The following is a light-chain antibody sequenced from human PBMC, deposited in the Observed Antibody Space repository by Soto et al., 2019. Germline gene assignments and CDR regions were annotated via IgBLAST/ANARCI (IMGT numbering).Light chain of an antibody. Sequence: DIQMTQSPSTLSSSVGDRVTITCRASQNIRSWLAWYQQKPGKAPRLLIYEASSLESGVPSRLSGSGSGTEFTLTISSLQPDDYATFYCQQYDSSSTFGGGTKVDIK. V-gene: IGKV1-5*03. CDR2: EAS. CDR1: QNIRSW. CDR3: QQYDSSST. J-gene: IGKJ4*02.